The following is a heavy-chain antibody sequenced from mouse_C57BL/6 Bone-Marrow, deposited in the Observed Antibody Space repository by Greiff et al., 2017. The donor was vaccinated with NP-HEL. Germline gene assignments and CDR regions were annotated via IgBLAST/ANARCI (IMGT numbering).Heavy chain of an antibody. CDR2: IHPNSGST. CDR1: GYTFTSYW. D-gene: IGHD1-1*01. Sequence: QVQLQQPGAELVKPGASVKLSCKASGYTFTSYWMHWVKQRPGQGLEWIGMIHPNSGSTNYNEKFKSKATLTVDKSSSTAYMKLSSLTSEDSAGYYWAREGTTVVATDDWGQGATLTVSS. J-gene: IGHJ2*01. CDR3: AREGTTVVATDD. V-gene: IGHV1-64*01.